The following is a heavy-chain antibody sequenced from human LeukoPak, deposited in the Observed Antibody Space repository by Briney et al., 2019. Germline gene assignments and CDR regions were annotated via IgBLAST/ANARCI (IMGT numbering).Heavy chain of an antibody. D-gene: IGHD3-10*01. J-gene: IGHJ5*02. CDR1: GFTFSSYA. CDR2: ISGSGGST. CDR3: TRLRGESPRSFDP. V-gene: IGHV3-23*01. Sequence: GGSLRLSCAASGFTFSSYAMSWVRQAPGKGLEWVSAISGSGGSTYYADSVKGRFTISRDNSKNTLYLQMNSLGAEDTAVYYCTRLRGESPRSFDPWGQGTLVTVSS.